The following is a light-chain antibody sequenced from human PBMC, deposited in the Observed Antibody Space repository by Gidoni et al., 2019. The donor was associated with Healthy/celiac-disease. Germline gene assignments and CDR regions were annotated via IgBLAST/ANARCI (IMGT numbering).Light chain of an antibody. J-gene: IGKJ1*01. CDR1: QNVVNY. V-gene: IGKV3-11*01. CDR3: HQRSIWDLGT. Sequence: DIVLPPSPATPSSSPGETATLSCRGSQNVVNYLAWYQQKPGQAPRLLIYDASNRATGIPARCSGSGGGTDVTLTISSLETEDFAVYYCHQRSIWDLGTFGQGTKVEIK. CDR2: DAS.